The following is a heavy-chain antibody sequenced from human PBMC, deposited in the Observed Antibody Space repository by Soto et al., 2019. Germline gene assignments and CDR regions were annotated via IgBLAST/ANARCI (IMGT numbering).Heavy chain of an antibody. D-gene: IGHD3-16*02. CDR1: GYTFTSYG. CDR2: ISAYNGNT. V-gene: IGHV1-18*01. CDR3: AREGMITFGGVIVGGKGAFDI. J-gene: IGHJ3*02. Sequence: GASVKLSCKASGYTFTSYGISWVRQAPGQGLEWMGWISAYNGNTNYAQKLQGRVTMTTDTSTSTAYMELRSLRSDDTAVYYCAREGMITFGGVIVGGKGAFDIWGQGTMVTVSS.